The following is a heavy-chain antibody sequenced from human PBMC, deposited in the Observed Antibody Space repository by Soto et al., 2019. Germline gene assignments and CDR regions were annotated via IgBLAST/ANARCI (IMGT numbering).Heavy chain of an antibody. J-gene: IGHJ6*03. D-gene: IGHD1-26*01. CDR2: ISHSGST. V-gene: IGHV4-34*01. Sequence: SETLSLTCVVYGGSFSGYYWSWIRQPPGKGLEWIGEISHSGSTNYNPSLKSRVTISVDTSKNQFSLKLSSATAADTAVHYCAREGGPRAYYYYYMDVWGKGTTVTVSS. CDR1: GGSFSGYY. CDR3: AREGGPRAYYYYYMDV.